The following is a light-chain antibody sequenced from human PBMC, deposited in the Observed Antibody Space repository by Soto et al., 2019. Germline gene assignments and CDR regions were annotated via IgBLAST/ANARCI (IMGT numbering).Light chain of an antibody. V-gene: IGKV1-39*01. CDR1: QSISSY. CDR3: QQYNSFPT. Sequence: DLQMTPSPSSLSASVGDRVTITCRASQSISSYLNWYQQKPGTAPKLLIYAASSLQSGVPSRFSGSGSGTEFTLTISSLQPDDFATYYCQQYNSFPTFGQGTKVDIK. J-gene: IGKJ1*01. CDR2: AAS.